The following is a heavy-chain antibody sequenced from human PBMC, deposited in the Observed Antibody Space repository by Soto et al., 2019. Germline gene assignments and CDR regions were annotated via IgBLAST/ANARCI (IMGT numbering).Heavy chain of an antibody. V-gene: IGHV1-2*02. CDR2: INPRNGAT. J-gene: IGHJ6*02. Sequence: ASVKVSCKASGYTFSPYYIHWVRQAPGQGLEWVGWINPRNGATSYALKFQGRVTMTRDTSISTAYMDLSRLRSDDTALYYCARPAPPRLYYYAMDGWGPGPTITV. CDR1: GYTFSPYY. CDR3: ARPAPPRLYYYAMDG.